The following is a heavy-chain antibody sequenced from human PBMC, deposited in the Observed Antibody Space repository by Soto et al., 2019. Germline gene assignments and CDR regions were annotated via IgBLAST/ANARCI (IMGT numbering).Heavy chain of an antibody. Sequence: LRLSCAASGFTVSNTYMSWVRQAPGKGLECVSIIYSDGRTFYADSAKGRFTISRDNSKNTLFLQMNSLREEDTAVYYCAKSQRVDYWGQGTLVTVSS. D-gene: IGHD6-25*01. J-gene: IGHJ4*02. CDR1: GFTVSNTY. CDR3: AKSQRVDY. CDR2: IYSDGRT. V-gene: IGHV3-53*01.